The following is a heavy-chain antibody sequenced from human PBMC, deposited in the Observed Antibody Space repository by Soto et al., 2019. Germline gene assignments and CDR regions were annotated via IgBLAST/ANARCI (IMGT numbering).Heavy chain of an antibody. CDR1: GYSFTSYW. V-gene: IGHV5-10-1*01. Sequence: GESLKISCKGSGYSFTSYWISWVRQMPGKGLEWMGRIDPSDSYTNYSPSFQGHVTISADKSISTAYLQWSSLKASDTAMYYCARQPFEYRSSSYWFDHWGQGTLVTVSS. CDR3: ARQPFEYRSSSYWFDH. CDR2: IDPSDSYT. J-gene: IGHJ5*02. D-gene: IGHD6-6*01.